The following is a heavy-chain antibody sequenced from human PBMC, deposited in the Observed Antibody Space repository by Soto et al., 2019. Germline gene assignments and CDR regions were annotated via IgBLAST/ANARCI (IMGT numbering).Heavy chain of an antibody. V-gene: IGHV4-59*08. J-gene: IGHJ6*02. CDR2: IYYSGGT. CDR3: ARQSGGYYYYGMDV. CDR1: GGSISIYY. D-gene: IGHD1-26*01. Sequence: PSETLSLTCTVSGGSISIYYWSWIRQPPGKGLEWIGYIYYSGGTNYSPSLESRVTISVDTSKNQFSLKLSSATAADTAVYYCARQSGGYYYYGMDVWGQGTTVTVS.